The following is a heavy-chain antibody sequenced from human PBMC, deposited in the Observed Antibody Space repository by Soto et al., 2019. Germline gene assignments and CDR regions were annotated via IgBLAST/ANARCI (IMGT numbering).Heavy chain of an antibody. CDR1: GGSISSGDYY. CDR2: IYYSGST. Sequence: PSETLSLTCTVSGGSISSGDYYWSWIRQPPGKGLEWIGYIYYSGSTNYNPSLKSRVTISVDTSKNQFSLKLSSVTAADTAVYYCARVVGRGWWFDPWGQGTQVTVSS. D-gene: IGHD2-15*01. V-gene: IGHV4-30-4*01. CDR3: ARVVGRGWWFDP. J-gene: IGHJ5*02.